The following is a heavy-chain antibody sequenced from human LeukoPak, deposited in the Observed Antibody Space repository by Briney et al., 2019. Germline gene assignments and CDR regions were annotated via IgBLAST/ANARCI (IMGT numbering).Heavy chain of an antibody. Sequence: PSETLSLTCTVSGGSISSGDYYWSWIRQPPGKGLEWIGYIYYSGSTYYNPSLKSRVTISVDTSKNQFSLRLSSVTAADTAVYYCARGSGQYFYYDMDVWGQGTTVTVSS. CDR2: IYYSGST. V-gene: IGHV4-30-4*08. CDR3: ARGSGQYFYYDMDV. CDR1: GGSISSGDYY. J-gene: IGHJ6*02. D-gene: IGHD3-10*01.